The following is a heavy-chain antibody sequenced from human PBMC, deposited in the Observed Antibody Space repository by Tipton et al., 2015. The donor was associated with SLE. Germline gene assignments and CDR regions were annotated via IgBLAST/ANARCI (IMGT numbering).Heavy chain of an antibody. J-gene: IGHJ4*02. V-gene: IGHV3-30*04. D-gene: IGHD2-2*01. CDR2: ISYDGSNK. Sequence: SLRLSCAASGFTFSTYAMHWVRQAPGKGLEWVAVISYDGSNKSYADSVKGRFTISRDNSKNTLYLQMNSLRPEDTAVYYCARDRYCSSTTCHKGFDYWGQGTPATVSS. CDR3: ARDRYCSSTTCHKGFDY. CDR1: GFTFSTYA.